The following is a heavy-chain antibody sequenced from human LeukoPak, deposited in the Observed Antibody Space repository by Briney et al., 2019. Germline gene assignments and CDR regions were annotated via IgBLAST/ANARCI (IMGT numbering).Heavy chain of an antibody. CDR2: IYSGGST. CDR3: AREAGSTTY. V-gene: IGHV3-53*01. J-gene: IGHJ4*02. Sequence: GGSLRLSCTASGFTVSNNYMSWVRQAPGKGLEWVSTIYSGGSTYFADSVKGRFTISRDNPKNTLYLQLNNLRAEDTAVYYCAREAGSTTYWGQGTLVTVSS. D-gene: IGHD2-2*01. CDR1: GFTVSNNY.